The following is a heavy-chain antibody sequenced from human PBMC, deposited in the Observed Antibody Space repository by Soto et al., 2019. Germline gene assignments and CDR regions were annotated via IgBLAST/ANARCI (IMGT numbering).Heavy chain of an antibody. CDR2: INPNSGGT. CDR3: ARDNVGYYGSGSYYNFVY. V-gene: IGHV1-2*04. Sequence: ASVKVSCKASGYTFTGYYMHWVRQAPGQGLEWMGWINPNSGGTNYAQKFQGWVTMTRDTSISTAYMELSRLRSDDTAVYYCARDNVGYYGSGSYYNFVYWGQGALVTGSS. CDR1: GYTFTGYY. D-gene: IGHD3-10*01. J-gene: IGHJ4*02.